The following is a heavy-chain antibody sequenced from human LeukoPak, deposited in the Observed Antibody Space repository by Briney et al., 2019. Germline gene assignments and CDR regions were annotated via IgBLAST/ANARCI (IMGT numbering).Heavy chain of an antibody. Sequence: GASVKVSCKASGYTFTRYYMHWVRQAPGQGLEWKGVINPSGGSTSYAQKFQGRVTTTRDTSTSTVYMELSSLRSEDTAAYYCARILWFGESHDDYYGMDVWGQGTTVTVSS. CDR1: GYTFTRYY. V-gene: IGHV1-46*01. J-gene: IGHJ6*02. CDR3: ARILWFGESHDDYYGMDV. CDR2: INPSGGST. D-gene: IGHD3-10*01.